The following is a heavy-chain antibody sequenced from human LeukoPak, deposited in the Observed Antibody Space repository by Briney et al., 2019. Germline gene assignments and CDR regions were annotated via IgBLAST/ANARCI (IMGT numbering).Heavy chain of an antibody. CDR1: GYTFTGYY. D-gene: IGHD6-13*01. J-gene: IGHJ6*02. Sequence: ASVKVSCKASGYTFTGYYMHWVRQAPGQGLEWMGWINPNSGGTNYAQKFQGRVTMTRATYMSTAHMGMGRLRADDAAVYYCARDLAAGYFGGIYYYYGMDVWGQGTTVTVSS. CDR2: INPNSGGT. V-gene: IGHV1-2*02. CDR3: ARDLAAGYFGGIYYYYGMDV.